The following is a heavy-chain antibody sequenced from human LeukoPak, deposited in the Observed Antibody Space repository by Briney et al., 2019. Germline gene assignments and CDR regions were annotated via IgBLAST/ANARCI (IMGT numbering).Heavy chain of an antibody. CDR1: GYSFTSYW. J-gene: IGHJ4*02. CDR3: ATRPGYTSFAY. Sequence: GESLKISCKGSGYSFTSYWIGWVRQMPGKGLEWMGIIYPGDFDTRYSPSFQGQVTISADKSISTAYLQWSSLQDSDTAMYYCATRPGYTSFAYWGQATLVTVSS. CDR2: IYPGDFDT. D-gene: IGHD5-18*01. V-gene: IGHV5-51*01.